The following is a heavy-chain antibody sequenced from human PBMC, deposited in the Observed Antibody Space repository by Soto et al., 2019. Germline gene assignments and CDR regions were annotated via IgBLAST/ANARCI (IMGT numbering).Heavy chain of an antibody. Sequence: TLSLTCTVSGDSISSGGYYWSWIRQHPGKGLEWIGYIYYSGSTYYNPSLKSRVTISVDTSKNQFSLKLSSVTAADTAVYYCARGANDILTGYYRIDYWGQGTLVTVS. CDR2: IYYSGST. CDR3: ARGANDILTGYYRIDY. D-gene: IGHD3-9*01. J-gene: IGHJ4*02. CDR1: GDSISSGGYY. V-gene: IGHV4-31*03.